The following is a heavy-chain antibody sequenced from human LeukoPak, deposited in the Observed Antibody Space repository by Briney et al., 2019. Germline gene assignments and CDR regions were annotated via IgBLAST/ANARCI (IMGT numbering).Heavy chain of an antibody. CDR3: VKWAGFGHH. CDR2: ISGSGGVT. D-gene: IGHD3-16*01. J-gene: IGHJ4*02. Sequence: GGSLRLSCAASGFSISNNGISWVRQAPGKRLEWVSGISGSGGVTWYADSVKGRFTISRDNSKNTLYLQMNSLRAEDSALYYCVKWAGFGHHGGQGTLVTVSS. CDR1: GFSISNNG. V-gene: IGHV3-23*01.